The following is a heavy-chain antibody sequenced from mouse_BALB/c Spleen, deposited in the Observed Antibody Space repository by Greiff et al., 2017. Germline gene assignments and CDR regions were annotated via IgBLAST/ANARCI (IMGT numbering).Heavy chain of an antibody. CDR3: APYYGSSYRYFDV. Sequence: EVKLQESGPGLVKPSQSLSLTCSVTGYSITSGYYWNWIRQFPGNKLEWMGYISYDGSNNYNPSLKNRISITRDTSKNQFFLKLNSVTTEDTATYYCAPYYGSSYRYFDVWGAGTTVTVSS. CDR2: ISYDGSN. V-gene: IGHV3-6*02. J-gene: IGHJ1*01. D-gene: IGHD1-1*01. CDR1: GYSITSGYY.